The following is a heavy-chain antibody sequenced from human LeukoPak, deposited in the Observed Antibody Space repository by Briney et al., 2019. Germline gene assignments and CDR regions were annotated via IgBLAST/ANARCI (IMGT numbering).Heavy chain of an antibody. CDR1: GYSISSGYY. CDR3: ARDFWSGYRAFDI. V-gene: IGHV4-38-2*02. D-gene: IGHD3-3*01. CDR2: IYHSGST. J-gene: IGHJ3*02. Sequence: SETLSLTCTVSGYSISSGYYWGWIRQPPGKGLEWIGSIYHSGSTYYNPSLKSRVTISVDRSKNQFSLKLSSVTAADTAVYYCARDFWSGYRAFDIWGQGTMVTVSS.